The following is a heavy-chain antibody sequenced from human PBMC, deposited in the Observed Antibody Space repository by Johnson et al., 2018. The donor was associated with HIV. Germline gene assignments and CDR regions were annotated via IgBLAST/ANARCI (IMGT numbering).Heavy chain of an antibody. V-gene: IGHV3-66*01. Sequence: EVQLVESGGGLVKPGGSLRLSCLASGFTFSDVWMTWVRQAPGKGLEWVSVIYSGGSTYYADSVKGRFTISRDNSKNTLYLQMNSLRAEDTDVYYCAREGGSSGPDAFDIWGQGTMVTVSS. CDR1: GFTFSDVW. CDR3: AREGGSSGPDAFDI. CDR2: IYSGGST. D-gene: IGHD3-16*01. J-gene: IGHJ3*02.